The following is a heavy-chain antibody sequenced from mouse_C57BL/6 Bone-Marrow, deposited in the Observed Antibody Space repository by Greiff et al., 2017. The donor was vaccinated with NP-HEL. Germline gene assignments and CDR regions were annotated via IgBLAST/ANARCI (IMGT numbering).Heavy chain of an antibody. CDR3: TRDYYGSSPHYYAMDY. CDR1: GYTFTSYW. J-gene: IGHJ4*01. D-gene: IGHD1-1*01. V-gene: IGHV1-5*01. CDR2: IYPGNSDT. Sequence: DVQLQESGTVLARPGASVKMSCKTSGYTFTSYWMHWVKQRPGQGLEWIGAIYPGNSDTSYNQKFKGKAKLTAVTSASTAYMELSSLTNEDSAVYYCTRDYYGSSPHYYAMDYWGQGTSVTVSS.